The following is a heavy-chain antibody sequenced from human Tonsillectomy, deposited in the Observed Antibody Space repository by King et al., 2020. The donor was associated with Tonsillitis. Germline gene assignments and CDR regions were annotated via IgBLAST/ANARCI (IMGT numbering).Heavy chain of an antibody. D-gene: IGHD2-21*02. J-gene: IGHJ6*02. V-gene: IGHV1-18*01. CDR3: VRDTPESYCGGDCYLGYDYGLDV. CDR1: GYTFISYG. CDR2: SSPYNGNT. Sequence: QLVQSGAEVKKPGASVKVSCKTSGYTFISYGVTWVRQAPGQGLEWMGWSSPYNGNTNYAQNFQGRVTMTTDTSTTTAYMELRSLRSDDTAVYYCVRDTPESYCGGDCYLGYDYGLDVWGQGTTVPVSS.